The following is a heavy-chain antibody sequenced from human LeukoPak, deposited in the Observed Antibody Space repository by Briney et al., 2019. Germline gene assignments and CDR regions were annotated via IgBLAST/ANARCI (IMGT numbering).Heavy chain of an antibody. V-gene: IGHV3-48*02. J-gene: IGHJ4*02. CDR1: GFTFSSYS. CDR3: SREILVGQQQVVPIFDY. CDR2: ISGSGSVS. D-gene: IGHD6-13*01. Sequence: GGSLRLSCAASGFTFSSYSMNWVRQAPGKGLEWISYISGSGSVSYYEDSVKGRFTISRDNAKNSLYLQMNSLRDEDTALYYCSREILVGQQQVVPIFDYWGQGSLVTVSS.